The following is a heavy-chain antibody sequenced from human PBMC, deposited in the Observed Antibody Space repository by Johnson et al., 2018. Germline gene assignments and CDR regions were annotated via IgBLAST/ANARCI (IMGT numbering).Heavy chain of an antibody. Sequence: VQLVESGGGLGQPGGSLRLSCVASGFPFNYYTMSWVRQSPVRGLEWVSSVGGDNIEKAYADSVRGRFPISRDNSRNTLFLKMNNLRAEDTAIYYCAKDFVSANGVFDPFDIWGQGTMVTISS. D-gene: IGHD3-3*01. J-gene: IGHJ3*02. V-gene: IGHV3-23*04. CDR3: AKDFVSANGVFDPFDI. CDR2: VGGDNIEK. CDR1: GFPFNYYT.